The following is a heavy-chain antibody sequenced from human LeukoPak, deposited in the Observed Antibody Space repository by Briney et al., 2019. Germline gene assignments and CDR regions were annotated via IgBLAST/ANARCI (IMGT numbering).Heavy chain of an antibody. J-gene: IGHJ5*02. CDR3: ARMRKQVGSRYFDP. Sequence: GGSLRLSWVASEFSVSTSYMTWVRQAPGKGLEWVSVIYSGGNTYYADSVKGRFIISRDISKNIVYLQMNSLRVEDMAVYYCARMRKQVGSRYFDPWGQGTLVTVSS. V-gene: IGHV3-53*01. CDR2: IYSGGNT. CDR1: EFSVSTSY. D-gene: IGHD1-26*01.